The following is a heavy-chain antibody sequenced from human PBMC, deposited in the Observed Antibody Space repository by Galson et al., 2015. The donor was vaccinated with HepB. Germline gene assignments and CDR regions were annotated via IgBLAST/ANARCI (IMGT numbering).Heavy chain of an antibody. Sequence: SVKVSCKASGGTFSSYAISWVRQAPGQGLEWMGGIIPIFGTANYAQKFQGRVTITADESTSTAYMELSSLRSEDTAVYYCARGAFWSGYFNRVVMGYFDYWGQGTLVAVSS. V-gene: IGHV1-69*13. CDR3: ARGAFWSGYFNRVVMGYFDY. CDR1: GGTFSSYA. J-gene: IGHJ4*02. D-gene: IGHD3-3*01. CDR2: IIPIFGTA.